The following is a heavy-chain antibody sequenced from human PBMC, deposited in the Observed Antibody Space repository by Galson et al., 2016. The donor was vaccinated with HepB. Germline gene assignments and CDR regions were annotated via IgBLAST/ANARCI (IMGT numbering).Heavy chain of an antibody. CDR1: GFTFSNYG. CDR3: ARRHEYCPPVGCSVDY. Sequence: SLRLSCAASGFTFSNYGMHWVCQAPGKGLEWVAADSMDGRRKFYADSVKGRFTISRDNSNSMLFLRMSSLRADDTAVYYCARRHEYCPPVGCSVDYWGQGTLVSVSS. V-gene: IGHV3-30*03. J-gene: IGHJ4*02. CDR2: DSMDGRRK. D-gene: IGHD2/OR15-2a*01.